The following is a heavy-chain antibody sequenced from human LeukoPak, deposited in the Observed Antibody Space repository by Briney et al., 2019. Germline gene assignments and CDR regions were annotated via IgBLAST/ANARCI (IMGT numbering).Heavy chain of an antibody. CDR3: ARGGYSNYPLGAFDI. Sequence: SVKVSCKASGGTFSSYTISWVRQAPGQGLEWMGRIIPILGIANYAQKFQGRVTITADKSTSTAYMELSSLRSEDTAVYYCARGGYSNYPLGAFDIWGQGTMVTVSS. V-gene: IGHV1-69*02. J-gene: IGHJ3*02. D-gene: IGHD4-11*01. CDR1: GGTFSSYT. CDR2: IIPILGIA.